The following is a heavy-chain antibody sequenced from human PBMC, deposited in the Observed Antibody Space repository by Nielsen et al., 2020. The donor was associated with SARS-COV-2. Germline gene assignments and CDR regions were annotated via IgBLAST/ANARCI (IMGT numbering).Heavy chain of an antibody. Sequence: GGSLRLSCAASGFTFSSYEMNWVRQAPGKGLEWVSSISSSSSYIYYADSVKGRFTISRDNAKNSLYLQMNSLRAEDTAVYYCARGAVAGTDYWGQGTLVTVSS. J-gene: IGHJ4*02. CDR1: GFTFSSYE. V-gene: IGHV3-21*04. CDR3: ARGAVAGTDY. CDR2: ISSSSSYI. D-gene: IGHD6-19*01.